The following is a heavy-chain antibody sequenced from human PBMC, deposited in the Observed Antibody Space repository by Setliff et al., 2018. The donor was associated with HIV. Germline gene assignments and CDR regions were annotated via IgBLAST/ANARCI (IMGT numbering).Heavy chain of an antibody. CDR3: ARGVILLRAVVAQPVYCYMDV. J-gene: IGHJ6*03. CDR2: INHRGTT. CDR1: GASFSGNC. Sequence: SETLSLTCGVSGASFSGNCWVWLRQSPGKGLEWIGQINHRGTTNYNASLQSRLAISMDVSKNQFSLRLNSVTAADTSKYFCARGVILLRAVVAQPVYCYMDVWGTGTTVTVSS. V-gene: IGHV4-34*01. D-gene: IGHD3-10*01.